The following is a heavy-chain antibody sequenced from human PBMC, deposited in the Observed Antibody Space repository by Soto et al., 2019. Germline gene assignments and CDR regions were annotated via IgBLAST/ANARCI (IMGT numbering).Heavy chain of an antibody. V-gene: IGHV3-23*01. CDR1: GFTFSSYA. J-gene: IGHJ6*03. CDR3: AKVYCSGGRCYYGDYYYMDV. D-gene: IGHD2-15*01. CDR2: ISGSGAGT. Sequence: GGSLRLSCAASGFTFSSYAMSWVRQAPGKGLEWVSVISGSGAGTYSADSVRGRFTISRDNSKNTLYLQMNSLRAEDTAVYYCAKVYCSGGRCYYGDYYYMDVWGKGTTVTVSS.